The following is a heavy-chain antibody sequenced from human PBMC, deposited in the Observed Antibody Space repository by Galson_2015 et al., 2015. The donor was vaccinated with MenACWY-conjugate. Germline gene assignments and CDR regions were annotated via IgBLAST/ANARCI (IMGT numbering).Heavy chain of an antibody. J-gene: IGHJ3*02. V-gene: IGHV5-51*01. D-gene: IGHD2-2*01. Sequence: QSGAEVKKPGESLKISCKGSGYSFTTYWIGWVRQMPGKGLEWMGIIYPSDSDTRYSPSFQGQVTISADKSISTAYLQWSSLKASDTAMYYCARLGRLYCGSTSCYGGDAFDIWGQGTMVTVSS. CDR1: GYSFTTYW. CDR3: ARLGRLYCGSTSCYGGDAFDI. CDR2: IYPSDSDT.